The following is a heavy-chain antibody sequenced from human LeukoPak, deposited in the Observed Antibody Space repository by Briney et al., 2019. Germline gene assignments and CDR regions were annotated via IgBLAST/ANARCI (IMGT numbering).Heavy chain of an antibody. CDR3: AQRADFWSGYYWVY. J-gene: IGHJ4*02. Sequence: SETLSLTCAVYGGSFSGDCWSWIRQSPGKGLEWIGEISHSGNTNYIPSLESRVTISVDTSKNQFSLRLSSVTAADTAVYYCAQRADFWSGYYWVYWGQGTLVTVSS. CDR1: GGSFSGDC. CDR2: ISHSGNT. V-gene: IGHV4-34*01. D-gene: IGHD3-3*01.